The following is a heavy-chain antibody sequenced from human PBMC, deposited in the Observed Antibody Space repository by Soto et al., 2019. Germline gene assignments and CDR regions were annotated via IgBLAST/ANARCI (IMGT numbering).Heavy chain of an antibody. D-gene: IGHD2-2*01. CDR2: IIPIFGTA. J-gene: IGHJ6*02. CDR1: GGTFSSYA. V-gene: IGHV1-69*01. CDR3: ARGFVVVPAAYYYYDGMDV. Sequence: QVQLVQSGAEVKKPGSSVKVSCKASGGTFSSYAISWVRQAPGQGLEWMGGIIPIFGTANYAQKFQGRVTITADESTSAASMELRSLRSEDTAVYYCARGFVVVPAAYYYYDGMDVWGQGTRVTVSS.